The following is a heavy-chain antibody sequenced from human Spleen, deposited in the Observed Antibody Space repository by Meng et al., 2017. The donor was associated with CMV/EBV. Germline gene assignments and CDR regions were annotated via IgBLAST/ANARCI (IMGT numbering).Heavy chain of an antibody. V-gene: IGHV4-30-4*08. CDR1: GGSISSGDYY. Sequence: QVQLQESGPGLLKPSPTLSPTCTVSGGSISSGDYYWSWIRQPPGKGLEWIGYIYYSGSTYYNPSLKSRVTISVDTSKNQFSLKLSSVTAADTAVYYCARDWRINWFDPWGQGTLVTVSS. D-gene: IGHD3-3*01. CDR3: ARDWRINWFDP. J-gene: IGHJ5*02. CDR2: IYYSGST.